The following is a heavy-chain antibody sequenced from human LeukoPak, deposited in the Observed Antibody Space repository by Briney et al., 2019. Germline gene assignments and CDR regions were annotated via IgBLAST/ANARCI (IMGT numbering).Heavy chain of an antibody. CDR1: GFTFRDYD. CDR2: IGIGDDT. CDR3: VRGGIRVSGIDAFDI. J-gene: IGHJ3*02. D-gene: IGHD5/OR15-5a*01. V-gene: IGHV3-13*01. Sequence: GGSLRLSCAASGFTFRDYDMHWVRQAPGRGLEWVSAIGIGDDTHYPDSVKGRFTISRENAKNSLYLQTSSLRDGDTAMYYCVRGGIRVSGIDAFDIWGQGTMVTVSS.